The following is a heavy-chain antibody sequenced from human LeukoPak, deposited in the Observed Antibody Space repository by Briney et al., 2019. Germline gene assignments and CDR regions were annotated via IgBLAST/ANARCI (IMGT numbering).Heavy chain of an antibody. CDR2: INHSGST. CDR1: GGPFSGYY. D-gene: IGHD2-15*01. J-gene: IGHJ6*03. Sequence: PSETLSLTCAVYGGPFSGYYWSWIRQPPGKGLEWIGEINHSGSTNYNPSLKSRVTISVDTSKNQFSLKLSSVTAADTAVYYCARSGGDRYCSGGSCYTRPRYYYYYMDVWGKGTTVTISS. CDR3: ARSGGDRYCSGGSCYTRPRYYYYYMDV. V-gene: IGHV4-34*01.